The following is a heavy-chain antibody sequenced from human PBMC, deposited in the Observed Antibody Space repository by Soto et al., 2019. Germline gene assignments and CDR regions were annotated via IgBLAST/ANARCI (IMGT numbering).Heavy chain of an antibody. CDR2: IQSGGPT. Sequence: GKGLEWVSLIQSGGPTYYADSVKGRFTISRDTSENTVHLQMDSLRAEDTAVYYCARVNFHTSSSSDYYYYYGMDVWGQGTTVTVSS. J-gene: IGHJ6*02. V-gene: IGHV3-66*01. D-gene: IGHD6-6*01. CDR3: ARVNFHTSSSSDYYYYYGMDV.